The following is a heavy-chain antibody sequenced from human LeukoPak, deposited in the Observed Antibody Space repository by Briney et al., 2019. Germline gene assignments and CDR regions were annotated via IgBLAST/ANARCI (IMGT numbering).Heavy chain of an antibody. Sequence: SETLPLTCTASGGSIGSYYWSWIRQPPGKGLEWIGYISNTGNTNYIPSLKSRVTISVDTSKNQLSLKLSSVTAADTAVYYCARSGGRSGGDYWGQGTLVTVSS. CDR1: GGSIGSYY. CDR2: ISNTGNT. CDR3: ARSGGRSGGDY. V-gene: IGHV4-59*01. J-gene: IGHJ4*02. D-gene: IGHD2-15*01.